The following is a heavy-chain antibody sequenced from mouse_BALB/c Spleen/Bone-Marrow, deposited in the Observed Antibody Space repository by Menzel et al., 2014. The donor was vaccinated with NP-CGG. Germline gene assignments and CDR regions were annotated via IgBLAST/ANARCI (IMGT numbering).Heavy chain of an antibody. Sequence: EVKLVESGGGLGQPGGSLKLSCAASGFDFSRYWMGWVRQAPGRGLKWIGEINPDSSTINYTPSLKDKFIISRDNAKNALYLQMSKVRSEDTALYYCARLGYYGMMAYWGQGTSVTVSS. J-gene: IGHJ4*01. CDR3: ARLGYYGMMAY. CDR2: INPDSSTI. CDR1: GFDFSRYW. D-gene: IGHD1-1*01. V-gene: IGHV4-1*02.